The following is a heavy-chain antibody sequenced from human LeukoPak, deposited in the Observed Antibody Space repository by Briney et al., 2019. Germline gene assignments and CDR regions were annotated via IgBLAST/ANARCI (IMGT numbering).Heavy chain of an antibody. CDR2: ISGSAGST. D-gene: IGHD7-27*01. V-gene: IGHV3-23*01. CDR3: ARTWGFVDY. J-gene: IGHJ4*02. CDR1: GFTFSSFA. Sequence: PGGSLRLSCAASGFTFSSFAMSWVRQALGKGLEWVSAISGSAGSTYYADSVKGRFTISRDNSKNTLYLQMNSLRAEDTAVYYCARTWGFVDYWGQGTLVTVSS.